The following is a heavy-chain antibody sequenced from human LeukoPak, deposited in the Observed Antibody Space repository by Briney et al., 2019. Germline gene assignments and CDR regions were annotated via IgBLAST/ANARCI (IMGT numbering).Heavy chain of an antibody. D-gene: IGHD3-10*01. CDR2: INQVGSAT. V-gene: IGHV3-7*01. CDR1: GFTFNSHR. J-gene: IGHJ4*02. Sequence: GGSLRLSCVASGFTFNSHRMSWVRQAPGKGLEWVANINQVGSATPCVASVKGRFTISRDNAKNSLYLQMNSLRAEDTAVYYCAKLGRNYFDYWGQGTPVTVSS. CDR3: AKLGRNYFDY.